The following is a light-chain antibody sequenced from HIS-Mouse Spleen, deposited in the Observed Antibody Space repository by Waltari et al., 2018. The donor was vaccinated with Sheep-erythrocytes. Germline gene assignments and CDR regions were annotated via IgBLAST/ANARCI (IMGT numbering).Light chain of an antibody. Sequence: DIQMTQSPSSLSASVADRVTITCRARQSISSYLNWYQQKPGNAPKLLIYAASSLQSGVPSRFSGSGSGTDFTLTISSLQPEDFATYYCQQSYSTPQFTFGPGTKVDIK. J-gene: IGKJ3*01. CDR2: AAS. CDR1: QSISSY. V-gene: IGKV1-39*01. CDR3: QQSYSTPQFT.